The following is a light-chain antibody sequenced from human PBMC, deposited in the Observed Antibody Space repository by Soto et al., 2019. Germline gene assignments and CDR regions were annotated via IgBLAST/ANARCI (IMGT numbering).Light chain of an antibody. J-gene: IGKJ4*01. Sequence: DIVMTQSPDSLAVSLGERATINCKSTQSVLYSSNNKNYLAWYQQKPGQPPKLLIYWASTRESGVPDRFSGSRSGTDFTLTISSLQAEDVAVYYCQQYYSTPPFTFGGGTKVEIK. CDR3: QQYYSTPPFT. CDR2: WAS. CDR1: QSVLYSSNNKNY. V-gene: IGKV4-1*01.